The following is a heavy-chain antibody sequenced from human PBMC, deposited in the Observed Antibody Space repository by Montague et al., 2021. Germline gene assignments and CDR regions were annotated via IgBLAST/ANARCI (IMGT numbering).Heavy chain of an antibody. V-gene: IGHV4-31*03. CDR3: ARSGGYCSGGRCDTFDY. Sequence: TLSLTCSVSGGSISSGGSDWSWIHRHPGKGPEWIGSIYDRGSTNYNPSLKSRLTLSRDTSKNQVSLRLTSVTAAETAVYYCARSGGYCSGGRCDTFDYWGQGTLVTVSS. CDR1: GGSISSGGSD. D-gene: IGHD2-15*01. J-gene: IGHJ4*02. CDR2: IYDRGST.